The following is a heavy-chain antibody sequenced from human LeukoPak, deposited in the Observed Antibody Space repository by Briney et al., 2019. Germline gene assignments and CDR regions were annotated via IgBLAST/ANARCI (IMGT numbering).Heavy chain of an antibody. CDR3: AKDSLGSSSKNWFDP. V-gene: IGHV3-23*01. D-gene: IGHD6-13*01. CDR1: GFTFSSYA. Sequence: PGGSLRLSCEASGFTFSSYAMSWVRQAPGKGLEWVSAISGSGGSTYYADSVKGRFTISRDNSKNTLYLQMNSLRAEDTAVYYCAKDSLGSSSKNWFDPWGQGTLVTVSS. CDR2: ISGSGGST. J-gene: IGHJ5*02.